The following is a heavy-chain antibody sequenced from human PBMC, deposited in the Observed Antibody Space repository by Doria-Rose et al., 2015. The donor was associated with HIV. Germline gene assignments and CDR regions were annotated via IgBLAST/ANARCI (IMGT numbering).Heavy chain of an antibody. CDR3: ARVWGYDDSSAYYDF. V-gene: IGHV2-70*11. Sequence: SGPSLVKPTQTLPLTLSFSGLSLTTSGVCVSWIRQPPGKALEWLARVDWDDDKYYSTSLKTRPSISKDTSQNQVVLTMTNLDHDETAPYYCARVWGYDDSSAYYDFRGQGTRVNVAS. J-gene: IGHJ4*02. D-gene: IGHD3-22*01. CDR2: VDWDDDK. CDR1: GLSLTTSGVC.